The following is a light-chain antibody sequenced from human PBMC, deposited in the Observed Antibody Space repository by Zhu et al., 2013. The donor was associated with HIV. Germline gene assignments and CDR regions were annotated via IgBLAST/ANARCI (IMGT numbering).Light chain of an antibody. CDR2: GAS. CDR1: QSVSSSY. Sequence: EVVLTQSPGTLSLSSGQRATLSCRASQSVSSSYLAWYQQQPGQAPRLLIHGASSRAPGIPDRFSGGGSGTVFTLTITGLEPEDFGMYFCQRFGSSYTWTFGQGTNVEIK. V-gene: IGKV3-20*01. J-gene: IGKJ1*01. CDR3: QRFGSSYTWT.